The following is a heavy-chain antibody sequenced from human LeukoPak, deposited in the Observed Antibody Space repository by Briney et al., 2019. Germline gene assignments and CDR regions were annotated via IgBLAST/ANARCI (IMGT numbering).Heavy chain of an antibody. J-gene: IGHJ6*04. Sequence: GASVKVSCKASGGTFSSYAISWVRQAPGQGLEWMGGIIPIFGTANYAQKFQGRVTITADESSSTAYMELSSLRSEDTAVYYCARGRVPAAMPPGDVWGKGTTVTVSS. V-gene: IGHV1-69*01. D-gene: IGHD2-2*01. CDR1: GGTFSSYA. CDR2: IIPIFGTA. CDR3: ARGRVPAAMPPGDV.